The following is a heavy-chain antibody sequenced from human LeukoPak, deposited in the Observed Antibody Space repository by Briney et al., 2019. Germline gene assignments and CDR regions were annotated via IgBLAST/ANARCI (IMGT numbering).Heavy chain of an antibody. CDR2: INPNSGGT. V-gene: IGHV1-2*02. Sequence: ASVKVSCKASGYTFTGYHMHWVRQAPGQGLEWMGWINPNSGGTNYAQKFQGRVTMTRDTSISTAYMELSRLRSDDTAVYYCARVRETTPYYYYMDVWGKGTTVTVSS. D-gene: IGHD4-17*01. J-gene: IGHJ6*03. CDR3: ARVRETTPYYYYMDV. CDR1: GYTFTGYH.